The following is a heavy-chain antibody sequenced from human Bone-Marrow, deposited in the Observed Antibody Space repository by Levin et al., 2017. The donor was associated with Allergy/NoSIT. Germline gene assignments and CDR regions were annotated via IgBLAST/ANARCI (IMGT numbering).Heavy chain of an antibody. CDR1: GYSFSSGWYY. D-gene: IGHD3-3*01. Sequence: PGGSLRLSCTVSGYSFSSGWYYWSWIRQPPGKGLEWIGHIYHTGNTDHNPSLKSQVTISLDTSNNQFALKLRPVTAADTAIYYCARNFARSGYFDYWGQATLVSVSS. CDR3: ARNFARSGYFDY. CDR2: IYHTGNT. V-gene: IGHV4-61*01. J-gene: IGHJ4*02.